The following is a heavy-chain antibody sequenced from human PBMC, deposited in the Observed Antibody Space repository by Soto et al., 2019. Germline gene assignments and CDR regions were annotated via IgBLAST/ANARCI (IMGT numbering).Heavy chain of an antibody. V-gene: IGHV1-69*01. CDR2: IIPIFGTA. Sequence: QVQLVQSGAEVKKPGSSVKVSCKASGGTFSSYSINWVRQAPGQGLEWMGEIIPIFGTANYAQKFQGRVTITAVESTSTAYMVLSSLRSEDTAVYYCARDGGRHSGGIDYWGQGTLVTVSS. J-gene: IGHJ4*02. CDR3: ARDGGRHSGGIDY. D-gene: IGHD1-26*01. CDR1: GGTFSSYS.